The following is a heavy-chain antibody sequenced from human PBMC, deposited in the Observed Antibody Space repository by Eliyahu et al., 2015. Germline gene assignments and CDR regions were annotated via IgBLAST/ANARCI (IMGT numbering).Heavy chain of an antibody. CDR3: ARSRGTARFDY. D-gene: IGHD2-8*02. CDR2: ILSSGRT. Sequence: QVQLQESGPGLVKPSQTLSLTCTVSGGSISSGGYYWSWIRQPAGKGLGWVGRILSSGRTYYNPSLQSRVTVSVDSSKNQFSLNLSSVTAADTATYYCARSRGTARFDYWGQGILVTVSS. CDR1: GGSISSGGYY. J-gene: IGHJ4*02. V-gene: IGHV4-61*02.